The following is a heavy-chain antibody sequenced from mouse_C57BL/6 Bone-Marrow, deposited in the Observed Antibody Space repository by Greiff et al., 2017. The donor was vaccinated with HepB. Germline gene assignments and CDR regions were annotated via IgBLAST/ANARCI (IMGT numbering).Heavy chain of an antibody. CDR1: GFTFSSYA. D-gene: IGHD4-1*01. J-gene: IGHJ3*01. CDR2: ISSGGDYI. V-gene: IGHV5-9-1*02. CDR3: TRYWDVAY. Sequence: EVKLMESGEGLVKPGGSLKLSCAASGFTFSSYAMSWVRQTPEKRLEWVAYISSGGDYIYYADTVKGRFTISRNNARNTLYLQMSILKSEDTAMYYFTRYWDVAYWGQGTLVTVSA.